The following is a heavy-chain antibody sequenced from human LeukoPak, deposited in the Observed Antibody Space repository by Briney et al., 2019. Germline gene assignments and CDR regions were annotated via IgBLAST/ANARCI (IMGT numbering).Heavy chain of an antibody. V-gene: IGHV3-30*03. CDR2: ISYDGSNK. CDR3: ARVRVVVEATSVFDY. Sequence: GGSPRLSCAASGFTFSSYGMHWVRQAPGKGLEWVAVISYDGSNKYYADSVKGRFTISRDNSKNTLYLQMNSLRAEDTAVYYCARVRVVVEATSVFDYWGQGTLVTVSS. CDR1: GFTFSSYG. J-gene: IGHJ4*02. D-gene: IGHD3-22*01.